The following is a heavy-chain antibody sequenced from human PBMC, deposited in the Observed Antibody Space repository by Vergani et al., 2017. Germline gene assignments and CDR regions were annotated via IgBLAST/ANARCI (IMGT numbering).Heavy chain of an antibody. D-gene: IGHD4-17*01. CDR1: VGTFSSSA. J-gene: IGHJ4*02. CDR3: ARVSDYDDGDDPAFF. CDR2: IIPIFGTA. Sequence: QVQLVHSGAEVKKPGSSVKVSCKASVGTFSSSAISWVRQAPGQGLVWMGGIIPIFGTANYAQKFQGRVTITADESTSTAYLELSSLRSEDTAVYYCARVSDYDDGDDPAFFWGQGTLVTVSS. V-gene: IGHV1-69*12.